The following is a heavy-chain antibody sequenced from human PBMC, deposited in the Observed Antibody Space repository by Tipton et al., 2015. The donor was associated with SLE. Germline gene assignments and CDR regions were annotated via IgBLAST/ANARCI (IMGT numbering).Heavy chain of an antibody. D-gene: IGHD4-23*01. Sequence: TLSLTCTVSGASISGYYWSWIRQPPGKGLEWIGRIYTFGITNYNPSLNSRVTISGDTSKNQISLNLRSVSAADTAVYFCAGSMVTRGVGAFEIWGQGTLVSVSS. J-gene: IGHJ3*02. CDR1: GASISGYY. CDR2: IYTFGIT. V-gene: IGHV4-4*08. CDR3: AGSMVTRGVGAFEI.